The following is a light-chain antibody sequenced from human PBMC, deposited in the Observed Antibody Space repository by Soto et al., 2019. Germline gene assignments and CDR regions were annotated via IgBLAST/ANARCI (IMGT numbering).Light chain of an antibody. Sequence: EIVLTQSPGTLSLSPGERVTLSCRASQSVSSSYLAWYQQKPGQAPRLLIYGASGRATGIPDRFSGSGSGTDVTLAISRLEPEDLAVYYCQQYGSSPLFTFGAGTKVDIK. V-gene: IGKV3-20*01. J-gene: IGKJ3*01. CDR1: QSVSSSY. CDR2: GAS. CDR3: QQYGSSPLFT.